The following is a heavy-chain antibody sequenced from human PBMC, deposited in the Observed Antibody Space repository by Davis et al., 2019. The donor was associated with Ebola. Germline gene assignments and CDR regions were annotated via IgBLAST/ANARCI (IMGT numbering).Heavy chain of an antibody. CDR3: AKGWLRTGIDV. Sequence: GESLKISCAASGFTFTNYWMSWVRQAPGKGLEWVAFIRNDGNDQYYADSVKGRFTISRDNAKNTLYLQMNSLRDEDTAVYYCAKGWLRTGIDVWGIGTTVNVSS. J-gene: IGHJ6*04. CDR1: GFTFTNYW. CDR2: IRNDGNDQ. V-gene: IGHV3-30*02. D-gene: IGHD6-19*01.